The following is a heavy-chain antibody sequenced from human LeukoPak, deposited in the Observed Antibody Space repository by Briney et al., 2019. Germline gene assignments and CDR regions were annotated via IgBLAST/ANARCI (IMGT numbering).Heavy chain of an antibody. J-gene: IGHJ6*03. D-gene: IGHD5-18*01. CDR2: IYPGDSDT. CDR3: VRHEGGYSYEEQTYYYYMDV. CDR1: GYSFTSYW. V-gene: IGHV5-51*01. Sequence: GESLKISCKGSGYSFTSYWIGWVRQMPGKGLEWMGIIYPGDSDTRYSPSFQGQVTISADKSISTAYLQWSSLKASDTAMYYCVRHEGGYSYEEQTYYYYMDVWGKGTTVTVSS.